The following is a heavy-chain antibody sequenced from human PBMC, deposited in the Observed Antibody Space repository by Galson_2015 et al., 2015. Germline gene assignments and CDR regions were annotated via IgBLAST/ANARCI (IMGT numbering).Heavy chain of an antibody. Sequence: SLRLSCAASGFTFSSDGMHWVRQAPGKGLEWVSRINSDGTDKTYADSVKGRFTISRDNAKSTLYLQMNSLRAEDTAVYYCARDPRWDSTVGFDYWGQATLGTASS. CDR1: GFTFSSDG. J-gene: IGHJ4*02. V-gene: IGHV3-74*01. D-gene: IGHD1-26*01. CDR2: INSDGTDK. CDR3: ARDPRWDSTVGFDY.